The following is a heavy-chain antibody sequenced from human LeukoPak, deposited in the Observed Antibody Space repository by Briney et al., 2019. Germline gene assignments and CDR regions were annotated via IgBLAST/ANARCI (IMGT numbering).Heavy chain of an antibody. CDR2: IYSGGST. CDR3: ARVVPYPRSFGP. CDR1: GFTFSSNY. V-gene: IGHV3-53*01. Sequence: PGGSLRLSCAASGFTFSSNYMSWVRQAPGKGLEWVSVIYSGGSTYYADSVKGRFTISRDNSKNTLYLQMNSLRAEDTAVYYCARVVPYPRSFGPWGQGTLATVSS. D-gene: IGHD3-16*01. J-gene: IGHJ5*02.